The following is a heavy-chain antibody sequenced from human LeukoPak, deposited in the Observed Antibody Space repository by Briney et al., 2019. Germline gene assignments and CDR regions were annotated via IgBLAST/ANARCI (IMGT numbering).Heavy chain of an antibody. CDR1: GFSFGSYG. J-gene: IGHJ4*02. CDR3: ARTREQWQVLDY. Sequence: GGSLRHSCAASGFSFGSYGIHWVCQAPGKGLEWVAVISHEGSYQSYADSVKGRFTTSRDNSKNMVYLQLNSLRPEDTALYYCARTREQWQVLDYWGQGTLVTVSS. CDR2: ISHEGSYQ. D-gene: IGHD6-19*01. V-gene: IGHV3-30*03.